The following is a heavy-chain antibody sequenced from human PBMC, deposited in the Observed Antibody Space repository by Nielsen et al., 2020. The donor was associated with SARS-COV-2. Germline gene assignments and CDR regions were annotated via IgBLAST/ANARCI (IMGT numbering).Heavy chain of an antibody. J-gene: IGHJ5*02. V-gene: IGHV3-74*01. Sequence: GGSLRLSCSASGFTFSSTWMDWVRQAPGQGLVWVSRINPSGSGTAYADSVKGRFAVSRDNAGNTVVLQIHSLRVEDTAVYYCARAQRVNNWFDPWGQGTLVTVSS. D-gene: IGHD6-25*01. CDR2: INPSGSGT. CDR1: GFTFSSTW. CDR3: ARAQRVNNWFDP.